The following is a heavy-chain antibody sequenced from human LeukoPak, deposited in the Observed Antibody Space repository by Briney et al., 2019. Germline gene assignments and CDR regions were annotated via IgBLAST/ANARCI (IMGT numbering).Heavy chain of an antibody. Sequence: PSQTLSLTCAVSGGSISSGGYSWSWIRQPPGKGLEWIGYIYHSGSTYHNPSLKSRVTKSVDRSKNQFSLKLSSVTAADTAVYYCARSRYYYGSGSSPSLFDYWGQGTLVTVSS. CDR3: ARSRYYYGSGSSPSLFDY. D-gene: IGHD3-10*01. J-gene: IGHJ4*02. CDR2: IYHSGST. V-gene: IGHV4-30-2*01. CDR1: GGSISSGGYS.